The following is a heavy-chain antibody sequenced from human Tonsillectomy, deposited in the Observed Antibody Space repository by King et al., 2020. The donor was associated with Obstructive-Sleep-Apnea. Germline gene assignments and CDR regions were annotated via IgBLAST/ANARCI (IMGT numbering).Heavy chain of an antibody. Sequence: VHLVESGGGLVQPGGSLRLSCAASGFTFYSYWMHWVRQAPGKGLVWVSRIDSDGSSTSYADSVKGRFTISRDNAKNTLYLQMNSLRAEDTAVYYCARSTVFGLLIYYGMDVWGQGTTVTVSS. V-gene: IGHV3-74*01. J-gene: IGHJ6*02. D-gene: IGHD3/OR15-3a*01. CDR1: GFTFYSYW. CDR2: IDSDGSST. CDR3: ARSTVFGLLIYYGMDV.